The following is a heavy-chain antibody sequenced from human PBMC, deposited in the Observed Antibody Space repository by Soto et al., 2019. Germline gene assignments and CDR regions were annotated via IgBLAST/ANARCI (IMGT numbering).Heavy chain of an antibody. D-gene: IGHD2-21*01. CDR2: IIWIPGHT. J-gene: IGHJ4*02. V-gene: IGHV3-9*02. CDR3: VKDLVPEGADF. Sequence: GGSLRLSCAVSGFTSDYYGMHWVRQAPGKGLEWVSGIIWIPGHTGYADSVRGRFTISRDNAKRSLYLQMDSLRLDDTAVYYCVKDLVPEGADFWGQGIQATVS. CDR1: GFTSDYYG.